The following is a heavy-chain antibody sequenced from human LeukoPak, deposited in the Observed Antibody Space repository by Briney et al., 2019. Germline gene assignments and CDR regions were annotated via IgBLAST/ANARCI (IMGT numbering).Heavy chain of an antibody. D-gene: IGHD2-2*01. J-gene: IGHJ6*03. CDR3: ARSPTSLYYYYYYMDV. Sequence: PSETLSLTCTVSGGSISSGSYYWSWIRQPAGKGLEWIGRIYTSGSTNYNPSLKSRVTISVDTSKNQFSLKLSSVTAADTAVYYCARSPTSLYYYYYYMDVWGKGTTVTVSS. CDR2: IYTSGST. V-gene: IGHV4-61*02. CDR1: GGSISSGSYY.